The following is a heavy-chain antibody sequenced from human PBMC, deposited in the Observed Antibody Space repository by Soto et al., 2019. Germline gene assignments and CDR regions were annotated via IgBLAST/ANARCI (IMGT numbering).Heavy chain of an antibody. CDR1: GGSFSDYF. CDR2: INHSGST. D-gene: IGHD6-6*01. J-gene: IGHJ6*02. Sequence: SETLSLTCAVYGGSFSDYFWTWIRQPPGKGLEWIGEINHSGSTNFNPSLKSRVAISADTSRNQFPLRVTSVTAADTAVYYCAGREFASSSFHYYYYAVDVWGQGTTVTVSS. V-gene: IGHV4-34*01. CDR3: AGREFASSSFHYYYYAVDV.